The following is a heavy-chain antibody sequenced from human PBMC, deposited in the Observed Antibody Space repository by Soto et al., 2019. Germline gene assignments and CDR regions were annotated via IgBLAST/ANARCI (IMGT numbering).Heavy chain of an antibody. CDR3: ASRIEAGWFDP. V-gene: IGHV1-69*13. CDR1: VGTLSSYA. CDR2: IIPIFGTA. J-gene: IGHJ5*02. Sequence: SVKVSCKASVGTLSSYAISWVRQAPGQGLEWMGGIIPIFGTANYAQKFQGRVTITADESTSTAYMELSSLRSEDTAVYYCASRIEAGWFDPWGQGTLVTVSS. D-gene: IGHD6-19*01.